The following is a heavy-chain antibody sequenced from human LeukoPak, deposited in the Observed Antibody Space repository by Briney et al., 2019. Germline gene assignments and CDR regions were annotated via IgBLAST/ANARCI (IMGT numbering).Heavy chain of an antibody. CDR2: MNPNSGNT. Sequence: GASVKVSCKASGYTFTGYYMHWVRQAPGQGLEWMGWMNPNSGNTAYAQKFQGRVTITRNTSISTAYMELRSLRSDDTAVYYCARTNVYYYDSSDYYPYFDYWGQGTLVTVSS. V-gene: IGHV1-8*03. D-gene: IGHD3-22*01. CDR1: GYTFTGYY. J-gene: IGHJ4*02. CDR3: ARTNVYYYDSSDYYPYFDY.